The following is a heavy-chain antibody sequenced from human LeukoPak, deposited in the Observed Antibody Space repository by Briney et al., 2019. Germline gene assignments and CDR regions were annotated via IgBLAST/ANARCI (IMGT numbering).Heavy chain of an antibody. CDR1: GLTFSSFA. D-gene: IGHD3-22*01. V-gene: IGHV3-23*01. CDR2: ISGSGSTT. CDR3: AKGGRWDYYDSSH. Sequence: PGGSLRLSCAASGLTFSSFAMTWVRQAPGKGLEWVSGISGSGSTTYYADSVKGRFTISRDNSKNTLYLQMNSLRVEDTAIYYRAKGGRWDYYDSSHWGQGTMVTVSS. J-gene: IGHJ3*01.